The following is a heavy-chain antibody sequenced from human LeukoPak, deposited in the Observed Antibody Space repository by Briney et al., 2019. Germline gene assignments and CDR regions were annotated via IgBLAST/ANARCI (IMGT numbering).Heavy chain of an antibody. CDR1: GGSISSYY. Sequence: SETLSLTCTVSGGSISSYYWSWIRQPPGKGLEWIGYIYYSGSTNYNPSLKSRVTISVDTSKNQFSLKLSSVTAADTAVYYCARMYCSGGSCFHYYYYGMDVWGQGTTVTVSS. V-gene: IGHV4-59*08. D-gene: IGHD2-15*01. CDR3: ARMYCSGGSCFHYYYYGMDV. CDR2: IYYSGST. J-gene: IGHJ6*02.